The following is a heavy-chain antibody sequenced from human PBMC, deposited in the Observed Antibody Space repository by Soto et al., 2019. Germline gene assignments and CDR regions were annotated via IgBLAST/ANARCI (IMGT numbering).Heavy chain of an antibody. CDR1: GLSFSGYY. D-gene: IGHD2-21*02. J-gene: IGHJ6*02. CDR3: ARADRTLVTSYSLDV. Sequence: SETLSLTCAVYGLSFSGYYLTLIRPPPGKGLEWIGEINHSGTINFNPSLKSRLTISLDTSKKHFSLKLSSVTDADTAAYYCARADRTLVTSYSLDVWGQGTTVTVSS. V-gene: IGHV4-34*01. CDR2: INHSGTI.